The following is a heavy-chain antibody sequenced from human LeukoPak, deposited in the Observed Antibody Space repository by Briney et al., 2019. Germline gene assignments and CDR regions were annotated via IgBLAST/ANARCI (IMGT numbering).Heavy chain of an antibody. CDR2: IWYGGSNK. J-gene: IGHJ3*02. Sequence: GGSLRLSCAASGFTFSSYGMHWVRQAPGKGLEWVAVIWYGGSNKYYADTVKGRFTISRDNSKNTLYLQMNSLRAEDTAVYYCAKVPTRMDFWSGSGAFDIWGQGTMVTVSS. V-gene: IGHV3-33*06. CDR1: GFTFSSYG. D-gene: IGHD3-3*01. CDR3: AKVPTRMDFWSGSGAFDI.